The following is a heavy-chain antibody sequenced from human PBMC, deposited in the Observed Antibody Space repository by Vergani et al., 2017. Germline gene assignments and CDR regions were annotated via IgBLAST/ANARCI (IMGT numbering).Heavy chain of an antibody. CDR1: GFTFNSYA. CDR2: INNNGGST. D-gene: IGHD2-2*01. Sequence: QLLESGGGLIQPGGSLRLSCAASGFTFNSYAMTWVRQAPGKGLEWVSGINNNGGSTYYADSVKGRFTISRDNSKNTLYLQMNSLRAEDTAVYFCAKRPAAGIDSWGQGTLVTVSS. CDR3: AKRPAAGIDS. J-gene: IGHJ4*02. V-gene: IGHV3-23*01.